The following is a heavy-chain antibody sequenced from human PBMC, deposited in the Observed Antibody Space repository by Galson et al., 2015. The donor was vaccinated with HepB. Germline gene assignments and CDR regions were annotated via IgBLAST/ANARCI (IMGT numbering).Heavy chain of an antibody. CDR2: IYAGGSA. CDR3: ARAFYDDYVYWYFDL. J-gene: IGHJ2*01. V-gene: IGHV3-66*01. CDR1: GFTVSRNY. Sequence: SLRLSCAASGFTVSRNYMTWVRQAPGRGPEWVSVIYAGGSASYADSVKGRFTVTRDNSKNTVYLQMNSLRADDTSVYYCARAFYDDYVYWYFDLWGRGTPVSFTS. D-gene: IGHD4-17*01.